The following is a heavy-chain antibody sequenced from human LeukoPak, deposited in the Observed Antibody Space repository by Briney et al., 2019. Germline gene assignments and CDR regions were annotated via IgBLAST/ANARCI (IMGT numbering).Heavy chain of an antibody. CDR3: ARGKIVVVPAARGRPYYMDV. CDR1: GGPFSGYY. Sequence: SVTLSLTCAVYGGPFSGYYWSWIRQPPGKGLEWIGEINHSGSTNYNPSLKSRVTISVDTSKNQFSLKLSSVTAADTAVYYCARGKIVVVPAARGRPYYMDVWGKGTTVTVSS. V-gene: IGHV4-34*01. CDR2: INHSGST. J-gene: IGHJ6*03. D-gene: IGHD2-2*01.